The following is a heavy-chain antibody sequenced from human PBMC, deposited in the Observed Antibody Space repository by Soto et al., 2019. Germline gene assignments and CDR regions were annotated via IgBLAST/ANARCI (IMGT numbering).Heavy chain of an antibody. Sequence: QVQLVESGGGVVQPGRSLRLSCAASGFTFSSYGMHWVRQAPGKGLEWVAVISYDGSNKYYADSVKGRFTISRDNSKNALYLQMNSLRAEDTAVYYCATAVIVVGLYGMDVWGQGTTVTVSS. CDR2: ISYDGSNK. CDR3: ATAVIVVGLYGMDV. J-gene: IGHJ6*02. CDR1: GFTFSSYG. D-gene: IGHD3-22*01. V-gene: IGHV3-30*03.